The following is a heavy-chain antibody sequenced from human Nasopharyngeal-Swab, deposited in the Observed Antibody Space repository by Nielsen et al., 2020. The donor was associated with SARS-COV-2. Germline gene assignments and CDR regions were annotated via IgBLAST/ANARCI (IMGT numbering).Heavy chain of an antibody. CDR3: ARVRDIVVVPAAIPPPSYYYYGMDV. D-gene: IGHD2-2*02. CDR2: IIPILGIA. J-gene: IGHJ6*02. Sequence: SVKVSCKASGGTFSSYAISWVRQAPGQGLEWMGGIIPILGIANYAQKFQGRVTITADKSTSTAYMELSSLRSEDTAVYYCARVRDIVVVPAAIPPPSYYYYGMDVWGQGTTVTVSS. CDR1: GGTFSSYA. V-gene: IGHV1-69*10.